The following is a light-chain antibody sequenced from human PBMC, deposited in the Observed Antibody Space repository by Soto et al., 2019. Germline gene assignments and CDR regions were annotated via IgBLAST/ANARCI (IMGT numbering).Light chain of an antibody. CDR2: GAS. V-gene: IGKV3-15*01. CDR3: QQYNNWPAFT. Sequence: EIVMTQSPATLSVSPGERATLSCRASQSVSSNLAWYQQKPGQAPRLLIYGASTRATGIPARFSGSASGTEFTLTISSLQSEDCAVYYCQQYNNWPAFTFGPGTKVDIK. CDR1: QSVSSN. J-gene: IGKJ3*01.